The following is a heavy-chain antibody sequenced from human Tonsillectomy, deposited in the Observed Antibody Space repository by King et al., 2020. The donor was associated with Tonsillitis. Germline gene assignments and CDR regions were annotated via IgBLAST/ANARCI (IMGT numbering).Heavy chain of an antibody. Sequence: NWVRQAPGQGLEWRGWINTKTGNPTYAQGFTGRYVFSLDTSVSTAYMQNSSLKADDTAVYYCATTGRGYCTYGLCSALDCWGQGTLVTVSS. CDR2: INTKTGNP. V-gene: IGHV7-4-1*02. D-gene: IGHD2-8*01. J-gene: IGHJ4*02. CDR3: ATTGRGYCTYGLCSALDC.